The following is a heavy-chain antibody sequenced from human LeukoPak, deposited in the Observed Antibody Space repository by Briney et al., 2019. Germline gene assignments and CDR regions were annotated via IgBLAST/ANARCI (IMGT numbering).Heavy chain of an antibody. CDR2: ISSSSSTI. Sequence: GGSLRLSCAASGFAFSSSGMDWVRQAPGKGLEWVSYISSSSSTIYYADSVKGRFTISRDNAKNSLYLQVNSLRAEDTAVYYCARDEFFDPWGQGTLVTVSS. V-gene: IGHV3-48*01. CDR3: ARDEFFDP. CDR1: GFAFSSSG. J-gene: IGHJ5*02.